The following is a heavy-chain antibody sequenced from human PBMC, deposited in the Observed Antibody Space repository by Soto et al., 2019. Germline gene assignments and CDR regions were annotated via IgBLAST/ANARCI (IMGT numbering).Heavy chain of an antibody. CDR1: GGTFSSYA. V-gene: IGHV1-69*13. Sequence: SVKVSCKASGGTFSSYAISWVRQAPGQGLEWMGGIIPIFGTANYAQKFQGRVTITADESTSTAYMELSSLRSEDTAVYYCARDETMIVVVTPHPYGMDVWGQGTTVTVSS. CDR2: IIPIFGTA. D-gene: IGHD3-22*01. J-gene: IGHJ6*02. CDR3: ARDETMIVVVTPHPYGMDV.